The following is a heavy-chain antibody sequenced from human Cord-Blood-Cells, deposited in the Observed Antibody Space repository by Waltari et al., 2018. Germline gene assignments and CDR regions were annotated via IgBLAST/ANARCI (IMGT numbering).Heavy chain of an antibody. CDR3: ARGGPLYYDILTGYFDY. CDR1: GYTFTGYY. CDR2: INPNRGGT. J-gene: IGHJ4*02. D-gene: IGHD3-9*01. Sequence: QVQLVQSGAEVKKPGASVKVSCKASGYTFTGYYMHWVRQAPGQGLEWMGWINPNRGGTNYAQKFRGRFTMARDTSISAAYMELGRLRSDDTAVYYCARGGPLYYDILTGYFDYWGQGTLVTVSS. V-gene: IGHV1-2*02.